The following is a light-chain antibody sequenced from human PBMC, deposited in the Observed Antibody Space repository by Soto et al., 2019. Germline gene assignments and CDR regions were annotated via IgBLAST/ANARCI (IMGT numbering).Light chain of an antibody. CDR3: QSYDSSLSGSNV. CDR2: GNS. CDR1: SSNIGAGYD. J-gene: IGLJ1*01. Sequence: QSVLTQPPSVSGAPGQRVTISCTGSSSNIGAGYDVHWYQQLPGTAPKLLIYGNSNRPSGVPDRFSGSKSRTSASLAITGLQAEDESDYYCQSYDSSLSGSNVFGTGTKLTVL. V-gene: IGLV1-40*01.